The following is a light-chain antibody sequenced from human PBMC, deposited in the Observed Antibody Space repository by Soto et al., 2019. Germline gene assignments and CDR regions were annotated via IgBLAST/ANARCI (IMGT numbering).Light chain of an antibody. CDR3: QQYYSYPWT. CDR1: QGISSY. CDR2: AAS. Sequence: AIRMTQSPSSFSASTGDIVTITCRASQGISSYLAWYQQKPGKAPKLLIYAASTLQSGVPSRFSGSGSGTAVTLTISCLQSEDFATYYFQQYYSYPWTFGQGTKVEIK. J-gene: IGKJ1*01. V-gene: IGKV1-8*01.